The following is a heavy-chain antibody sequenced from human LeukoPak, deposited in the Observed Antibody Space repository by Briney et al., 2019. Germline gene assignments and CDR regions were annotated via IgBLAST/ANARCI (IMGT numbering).Heavy chain of an antibody. V-gene: IGHV3-23*05. Sequence: HPGGSLRLSCEASGFTFSAYAMTWVRQAPGKGLEWVSSIGSDNKPHYSESVKGRFAISRDNSKSMLFLQLNSLRVEDTAIYYCASSPRIDAFDIWGQGTMVTVSS. CDR2: IGSDNKP. CDR3: ASSPRIDAFDI. D-gene: IGHD6-13*01. J-gene: IGHJ3*02. CDR1: GFTFSAYA.